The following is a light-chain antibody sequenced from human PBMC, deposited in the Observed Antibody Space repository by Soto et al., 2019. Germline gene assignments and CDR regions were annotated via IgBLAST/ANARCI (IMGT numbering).Light chain of an antibody. CDR3: QQYNSYWT. CDR1: QSISSG. CDR2: KAS. V-gene: IGKV1-5*03. Sequence: DIQMTQSPSTLSASVGDRVPITCRASQSISSGLAWYQQKPGKAPKLLIYKASSLESGVPSRFSGSGSGTEITLTISSLQPDDFATYYCQQYNSYWTFGQGTKVDIK. J-gene: IGKJ1*01.